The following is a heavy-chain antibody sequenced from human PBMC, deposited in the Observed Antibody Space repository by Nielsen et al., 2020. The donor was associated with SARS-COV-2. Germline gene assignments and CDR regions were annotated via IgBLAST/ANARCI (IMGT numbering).Heavy chain of an antibody. J-gene: IGHJ4*02. D-gene: IGHD6-19*01. CDR2: IWYDGSNK. Sequence: GESLKISCAASGFTFSSYGMHWVRQAPGKGLEWVAVIWYDGSNKCYADSVKGRFTISRDNSKNTLYLQMNSLRAEDTAVYYCARDLVAGHYWGQGTLVTVSS. CDR3: ARDLVAGHY. V-gene: IGHV3-33*01. CDR1: GFTFSSYG.